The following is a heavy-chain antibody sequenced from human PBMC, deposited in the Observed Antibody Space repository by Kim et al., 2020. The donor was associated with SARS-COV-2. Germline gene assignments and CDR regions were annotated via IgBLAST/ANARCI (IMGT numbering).Heavy chain of an antibody. D-gene: IGHD3-22*01. CDR2: IWDDGSNK. V-gene: IGHV3-33*01. CDR1: GFTFSSYG. Sequence: GGSLRLSCAASGFTFSSYGMHWVRQAPGKGLEWVAIIWDDGSNKYYGDSVKGRFTISRDNSNNTLYLQINSPRAEDTAVYYCARDTYYDSRAYYYVPRWYFDLWGRGTLVTVSS. J-gene: IGHJ2*01. CDR3: ARDTYYDSRAYYYVPRWYFDL.